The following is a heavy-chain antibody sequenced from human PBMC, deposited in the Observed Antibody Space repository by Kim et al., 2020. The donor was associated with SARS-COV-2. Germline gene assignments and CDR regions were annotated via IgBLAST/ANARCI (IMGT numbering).Heavy chain of an antibody. CDR2: IYDSGST. CDR3: ARPKAVIRGVISGFDY. Sequence: SETLSLTCTVSGGSISTYYWSWIRQPPGKGLEWIGYIYDSGSTNYNPSLKSRVTISVDTSKNQFSLKLSSVTAADTAVYYCARPKAVIRGVISGFDYWGQGTLVTVSS. CDR1: GGSISTYY. D-gene: IGHD3-10*01. V-gene: IGHV4-59*08. J-gene: IGHJ4*02.